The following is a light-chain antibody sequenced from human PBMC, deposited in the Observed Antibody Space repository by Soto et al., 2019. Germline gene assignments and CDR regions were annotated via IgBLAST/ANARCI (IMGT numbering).Light chain of an antibody. V-gene: IGLV2-14*01. CDR3: SSYTSSSTRE. Sequence: QSALTQPASVSGSPGQSITISCTGTSSDVGGYNYVSWYQQHPGKAPKLMIYEVSNRPSGVSNRFSGSKSGNTASLTISGLQAEDEAEYYCSSYTSSSTREFGGGTKLTVL. CDR1: SSDVGGYNY. CDR2: EVS. J-gene: IGLJ2*01.